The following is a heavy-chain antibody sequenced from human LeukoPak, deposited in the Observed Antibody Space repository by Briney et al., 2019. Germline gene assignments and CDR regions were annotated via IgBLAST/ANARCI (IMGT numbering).Heavy chain of an antibody. CDR3: ASRDDSSGYYFAFDI. CDR1: GFTFSDYY. CDR2: ISSSGSTI. Sequence: GGSLRLSCAASGFTFSDYYMSWIRQAPGKGLEWVSYISSSGSTIYYADSVKGRFTISRDNAKNSLYLQMNSLRAEDTAVYYCASRDDSSGYYFAFDIWGQGTTVTVSS. V-gene: IGHV3-11*01. D-gene: IGHD3-22*01. J-gene: IGHJ3*02.